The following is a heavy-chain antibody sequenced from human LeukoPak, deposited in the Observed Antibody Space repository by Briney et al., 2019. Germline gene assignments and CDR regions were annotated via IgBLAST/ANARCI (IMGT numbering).Heavy chain of an antibody. D-gene: IGHD2-2*01. Sequence: GGSLRLSCAASEFTFSSYEMNWVRQAPGKGLEWVSYISSSGSTIYYADSVKGRFTISRDNAKNSLYLQMNSLRAEDTAVYYCARRLGYCSSTSCYAYYYFDYWGQGTLVTVSS. J-gene: IGHJ4*02. CDR2: ISSSGSTI. CDR3: ARRLGYCSSTSCYAYYYFDY. V-gene: IGHV3-48*03. CDR1: EFTFSSYE.